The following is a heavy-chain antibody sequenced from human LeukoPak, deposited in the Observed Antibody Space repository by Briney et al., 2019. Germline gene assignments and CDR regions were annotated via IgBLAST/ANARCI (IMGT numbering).Heavy chain of an antibody. CDR1: GFTFSSYS. J-gene: IGHJ4*02. D-gene: IGHD4-11*01. CDR3: AREDHSNYNY. CDR2: IKQDGGEK. V-gene: IGHV3-7*01. Sequence: GGSLRLSCAASGFTFSSYSMNWVRQAPGKRLEWVANIKQDGGEKFYVDSVKGRFTISRDNAKNSLYLQMNSPRAEDTAVYYCAREDHSNYNYWGQGTLVTVSS.